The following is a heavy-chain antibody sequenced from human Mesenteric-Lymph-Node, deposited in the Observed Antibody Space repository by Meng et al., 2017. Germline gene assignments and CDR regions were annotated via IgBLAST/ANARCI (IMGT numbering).Heavy chain of an antibody. CDR1: GGSISSCDYY. J-gene: IGHJ1*01. CDR3: LRGSGGSV. D-gene: IGHD3-10*01. CDR2: IPHRGSS. V-gene: IGHV4-30-4*01. Sequence: QVQLQEPGQGLLKHSQPLSLTCTVSGGSISSCDYYWSWIRQPPGKGLEWIGEIPHRGSSAYNPSLKSRVSMSIDKSKNQFSLKLTSVTAADTAVYHCLRGSGGSVWGQGTLVTVSS.